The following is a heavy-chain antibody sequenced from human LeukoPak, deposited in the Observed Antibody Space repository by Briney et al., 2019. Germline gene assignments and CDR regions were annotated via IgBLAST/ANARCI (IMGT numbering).Heavy chain of an antibody. CDR3: AKDRGNSGWYYFDY. V-gene: IGHV3-30*18. CDR2: ISYDGSNK. J-gene: IGHJ4*02. CDR1: GFTFSNYG. Sequence: GGSLRLSCAASGFTFSNYGMHWVRQAPGKGLECVAVISYDGSNKYYADSVKGRFTISRDNSKNTLHLQMNSLRAEDAAVYYCAKDRGNSGWYYFDYWGQGTLVTVSS. D-gene: IGHD6-19*01.